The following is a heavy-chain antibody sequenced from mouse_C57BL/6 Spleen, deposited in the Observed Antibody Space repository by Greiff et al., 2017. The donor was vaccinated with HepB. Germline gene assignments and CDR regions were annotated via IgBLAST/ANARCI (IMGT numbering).Heavy chain of an antibody. J-gene: IGHJ4*01. D-gene: IGHD2-13*01. V-gene: IGHV1-50*01. CDR3: ARKGADYFYAMDY. CDR1: GYTFTSYW. Sequence: VQLQQSGAELVKPGASVKLSCKASGYTFTSYWMQWVKQRPGQGLEWIGEIDPSDSYTNYNQKFKGKATLTVDTSSSTAYMQLSSLTSEDSAVYYCARKGADYFYAMDYWGQGTSVTVSS. CDR2: IDPSDSYT.